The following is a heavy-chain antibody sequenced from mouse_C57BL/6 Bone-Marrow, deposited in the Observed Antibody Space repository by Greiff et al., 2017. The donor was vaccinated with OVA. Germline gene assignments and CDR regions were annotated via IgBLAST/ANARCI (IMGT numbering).Heavy chain of an antibody. Sequence: EVKLMESGEGLVKPGGSLKLSCAASGFTFSSYAMSWVRQTPEKRLEWVAYISSGGDYIYYADTVKGRFTISRDNARNTLYLQMSSLKSEDTAMYDCTRCYYGSYYAMDYWGQGTSVTVSS. V-gene: IGHV5-9-1*02. D-gene: IGHD1-1*01. CDR2: ISSGGDYI. J-gene: IGHJ4*01. CDR1: GFTFSSYA. CDR3: TRCYYGSYYAMDY.